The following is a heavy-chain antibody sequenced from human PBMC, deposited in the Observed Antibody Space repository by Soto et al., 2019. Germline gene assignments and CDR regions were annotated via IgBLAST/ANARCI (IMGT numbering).Heavy chain of an antibody. CDR1: GGSFSGYY. D-gene: IGHD2-2*02. J-gene: IGHJ6*02. CDR3: ATLQRVVPAAIGHHYYYGMDV. V-gene: IGHV4-34*01. Sequence: ETLSLTCAVYGGSFSGYYWSWIRQPPGKGLEWLGEINHSGSTNYNPSLKSRVTISVDTSKNQFSLKLSSVTAADTAVYYCATLQRVVPAAIGHHYYYGMDVWGQGTTVTVSS. CDR2: INHSGST.